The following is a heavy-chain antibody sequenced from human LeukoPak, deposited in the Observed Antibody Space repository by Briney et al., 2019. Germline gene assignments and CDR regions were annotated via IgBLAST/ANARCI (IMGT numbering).Heavy chain of an antibody. V-gene: IGHV7-4-1*01. CDR3: AREDGIAVAGTDAFDI. D-gene: IGHD6-19*01. CDR1: GCTFTSYA. J-gene: IGHJ3*02. CDR2: INTNTGNP. Sequence: ASVKVSCKASGCTFTSYAMNWVRQAPGQGLEWMGWINTNTGNPTYAQGFTGRFVFSLDTSVSTAYLQICSLKAEDTAVYYCAREDGIAVAGTDAFDIWGQGTMVTVSS.